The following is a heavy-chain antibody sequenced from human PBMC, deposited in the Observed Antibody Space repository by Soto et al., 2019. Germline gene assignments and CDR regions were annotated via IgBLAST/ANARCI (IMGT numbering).Heavy chain of an antibody. J-gene: IGHJ6*02. CDR3: AKAASIVAAATDTYSGMDV. V-gene: IGHV4-59*01. CDR2: IFYNGTT. CDR1: GDSISTYY. D-gene: IGHD6-13*01. Sequence: QVQLEESGPGLVKPSETLSLTCNVSGDSISTYYWNWIRQPPGKGLEWIGYIFYNGTTYYSPALKSRVTISVHTSKNPYSLSLTSVTAADTAVYYCAKAASIVAAATDTYSGMDVWGPGTTVTVSS.